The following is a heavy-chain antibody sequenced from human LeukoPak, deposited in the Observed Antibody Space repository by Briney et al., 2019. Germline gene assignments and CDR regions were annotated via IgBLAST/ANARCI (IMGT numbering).Heavy chain of an antibody. CDR3: ARRFLGYYGSGTYLHYFDY. Sequence: PSETLSLTCAVYGGSFSGYYWSWIRQPPGKGLEWIGEITHSGSTNYNPSLKSRVSISIDTSKIQFSLKLSSVTAADTAVFYCARRFLGYYGSGTYLHYFDYWGQGTLVTVSS. CDR2: ITHSGST. J-gene: IGHJ4*02. V-gene: IGHV4-34*01. D-gene: IGHD3-10*01. CDR1: GGSFSGYY.